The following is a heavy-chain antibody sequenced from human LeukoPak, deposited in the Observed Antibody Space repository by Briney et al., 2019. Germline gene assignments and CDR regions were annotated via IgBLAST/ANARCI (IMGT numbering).Heavy chain of an antibody. D-gene: IGHD2-2*01. V-gene: IGHV4-59*08. Sequence: SETLSLTCTVSGGSINNYYWSWIRQPPEKGLEWIGYVHYSGSTTYNPSLKSRVMISVDTSKTQFSLKLTSVTAADTAVYYCATSTRSRGPAFDIWGQGIAVTVSS. J-gene: IGHJ3*02. CDR1: GGSINNYY. CDR3: ATSTRSRGPAFDI. CDR2: VHYSGST.